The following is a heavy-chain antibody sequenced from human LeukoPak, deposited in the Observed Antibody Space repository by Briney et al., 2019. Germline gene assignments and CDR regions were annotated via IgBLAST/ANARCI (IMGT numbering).Heavy chain of an antibody. Sequence: GGSLRLSCAASGFTFSSYPMNWVRQAPGKGLGWVANIKRDGSEKYYVDSVKGRFTISRDNAKNSLYLQMNSLRVEDTAVYYCARGEYYYDGGYWGQGTLVTVSS. J-gene: IGHJ1*01. D-gene: IGHD3-22*01. CDR1: GFTFSSYP. CDR2: IKRDGSEK. V-gene: IGHV3-7*04. CDR3: ARGEYYYDGGY.